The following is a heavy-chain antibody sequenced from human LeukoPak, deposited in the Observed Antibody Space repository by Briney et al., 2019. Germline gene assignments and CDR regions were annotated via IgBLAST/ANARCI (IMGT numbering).Heavy chain of an antibody. CDR3: ARHHYGGSY. Sequence: SETLSLTCTVSGGSISSSSYYWGWIRQPPGKGLEWIGSIYYSGSTYYNPSLKSRVTISVDTSKNQFSLKLSPVTAADTAVYYCARHHYGGSYWGQGTLVTVSS. D-gene: IGHD3-16*01. CDR1: GGSISSSSYY. J-gene: IGHJ4*02. CDR2: IYYSGST. V-gene: IGHV4-39*01.